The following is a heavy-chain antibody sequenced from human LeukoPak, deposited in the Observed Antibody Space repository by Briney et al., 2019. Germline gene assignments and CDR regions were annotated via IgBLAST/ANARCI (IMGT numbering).Heavy chain of an antibody. CDR3: ARVLGGTRPYYALDV. D-gene: IGHD1-26*01. CDR1: GGTFRTYA. CDR2: ITPIFGGP. J-gene: IGHJ6*02. V-gene: IGHV1-69*13. Sequence: GASVKVSCKASGGTFRTYAISWVRQAPGQGLEWMGRITPIFGGPEYSQKFQGRVTISADDSSTTVHMEVRSLTSEDTAVYYCARVLGGTRPYYALDVWGQGTTVTVSS.